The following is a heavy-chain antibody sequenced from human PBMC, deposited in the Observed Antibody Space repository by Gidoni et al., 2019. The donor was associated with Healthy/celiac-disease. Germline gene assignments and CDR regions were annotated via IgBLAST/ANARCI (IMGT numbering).Heavy chain of an antibody. CDR3: ARVRSSWYGNFDY. CDR2: IYHSGST. CDR1: GGSISSSNW. Sequence: QVQLQESGPGLGKPSGTLSLTCAVSGGSISSSNWWSWVRQPPGQGLEWIGEIYHSGSTNYHPSLNSRVTISVDKSNNQFSLKLSSVTAADTAVYYCARVRSSWYGNFDYWGQGTLVTVSS. J-gene: IGHJ4*02. D-gene: IGHD6-13*01. V-gene: IGHV4-4*02.